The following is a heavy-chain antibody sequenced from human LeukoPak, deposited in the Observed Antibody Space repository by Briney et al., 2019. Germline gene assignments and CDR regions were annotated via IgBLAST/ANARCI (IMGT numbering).Heavy chain of an antibody. V-gene: IGHV3-33*01. Sequence: AAGSLRLSCAASGFSLSSFGMHWVRQAPGKGLEWVAVISHDGTFQNYADSVKGRFTISRDTSKNTLYLEMNSLRAEDTALFYCARDRDFNFDYWGQGTLVTVSS. CDR1: GFSLSSFG. J-gene: IGHJ4*02. CDR2: ISHDGTFQ. CDR3: ARDRDFNFDY. D-gene: IGHD3-9*01.